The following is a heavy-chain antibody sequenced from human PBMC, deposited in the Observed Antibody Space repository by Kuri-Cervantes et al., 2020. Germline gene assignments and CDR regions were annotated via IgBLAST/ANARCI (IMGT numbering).Heavy chain of an antibody. J-gene: IGHJ3*02. CDR2: ISGSGGST. D-gene: IGHD2-2*01. CDR1: GFTFDDYA. CDR3: AKGFPLTSIVVVPAAPGDDAFDI. Sequence: GESLKISCAASGFTFDDYAMHWVRQAPGKGLEWVSAISGSGGSTYYADSVKGRFTISRDNSKNTLYLQMNSLRAEDTAVYYCAKGFPLTSIVVVPAAPGDDAFDIWGQGTMVTVSS. V-gene: IGHV3-23*01.